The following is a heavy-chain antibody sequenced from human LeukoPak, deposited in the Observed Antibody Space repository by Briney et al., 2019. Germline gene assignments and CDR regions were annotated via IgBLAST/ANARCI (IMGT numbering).Heavy chain of an antibody. CDR3: ARARYNWFDP. Sequence: SETLSLTCTVSGGSISSYYWGWIRQPSGKGLEWIGCIYYSGSTNYNPSLKSRVTISVDTSKSQFSLNLSSVTAADTAVYYCARARYNWFDPWGQGTLVTVSS. CDR2: IYYSGST. V-gene: IGHV4-59*01. J-gene: IGHJ5*02. CDR1: GGSISSYY.